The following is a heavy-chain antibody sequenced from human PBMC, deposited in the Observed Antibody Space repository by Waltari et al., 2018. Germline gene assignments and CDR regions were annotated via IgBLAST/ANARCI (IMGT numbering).Heavy chain of an antibody. CDR1: GFPFTRYW. CDR3: AISGFSGGCSSGCYRF. Sequence: EVRLVESGGGLVQPGGSLRLSCAASGFPFTRYWMSGVRQAPGKGVEGVAKIKQEGMEQYEVDSVKGRFSSSRDNARNSLYLEVNSLRAEDTAVYYCAISGFSGGCSSGCYRFWGQGTLVTVSS. D-gene: IGHD6-19*01. J-gene: IGHJ4*02. CDR2: IKQEGMEQ. V-gene: IGHV3-7*01.